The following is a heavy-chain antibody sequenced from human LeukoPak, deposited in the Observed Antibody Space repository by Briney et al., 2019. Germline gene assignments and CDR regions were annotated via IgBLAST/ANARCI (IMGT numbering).Heavy chain of an antibody. CDR2: VDHTGST. CDR3: ARGRVSSSTWYSTYYYYFYMDV. CDR1: DDSITMYY. J-gene: IGHJ6*03. D-gene: IGHD1-1*01. Sequence: SETLSLTCSVSDDSITMYYWAWIRQPPGKGLEWIGYVDHTGSTNFNPSLNGRVSISRDTTKNLFSLRLRSVTAADTAVYFCARGRVSSSTWYSTYYYYFYMDVWGKGTTVTVSS. V-gene: IGHV4-59*01.